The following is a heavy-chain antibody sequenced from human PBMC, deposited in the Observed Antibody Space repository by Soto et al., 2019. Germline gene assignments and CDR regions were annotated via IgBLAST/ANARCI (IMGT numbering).Heavy chain of an antibody. D-gene: IGHD3-22*01. Sequence: PSETLSLTCTVSGGSISSYYWSWIRQPPGKGLEWIGYIYYSGSTNYNPSLKSRVTISVDTSKNQFSLKLSSVTAADTAVYYCARHPSRRYYDSSGYYYPLVYGVDVWGQGTTVTVSS. CDR2: IYYSGST. J-gene: IGHJ6*02. CDR3: ARHPSRRYYDSSGYYYPLVYGVDV. V-gene: IGHV4-59*08. CDR1: GGSISSYY.